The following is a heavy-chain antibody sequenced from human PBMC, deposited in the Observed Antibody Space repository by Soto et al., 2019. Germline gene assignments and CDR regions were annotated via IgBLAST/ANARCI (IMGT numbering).Heavy chain of an antibody. Sequence: GGSLRLSCAASGFTFSSYAMSWVRQAPGKGLEWVSAISGSGGSTYYADSVKGRFTISRDNSKNTLYLQMNSLRAEDTAVYYCAKDRISGSYYGPLDYWGQGTLVTVSS. D-gene: IGHD1-26*01. CDR1: GFTFSSYA. V-gene: IGHV3-23*01. CDR2: ISGSGGST. J-gene: IGHJ4*02. CDR3: AKDRISGSYYGPLDY.